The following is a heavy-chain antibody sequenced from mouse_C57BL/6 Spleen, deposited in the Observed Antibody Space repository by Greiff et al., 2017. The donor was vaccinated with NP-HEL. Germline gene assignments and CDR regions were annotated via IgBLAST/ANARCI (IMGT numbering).Heavy chain of an antibody. CDR2: IYPGSGNT. CDR3: ARGGIYYDYYYAMDY. V-gene: IGHV1-76*01. Sequence: VKLQQSGAELVRPGASVKLSCKASGYTFTDYYINWVKQRPGQGLEWIARIYPGSGNTYYNEKFKGKATLTAEKSSSTAYMQLSSLTSEDSAVYFCARGGIYYDYYYAMDYWGQGTSVTVSS. J-gene: IGHJ4*01. D-gene: IGHD2-4*01. CDR1: GYTFTDYY.